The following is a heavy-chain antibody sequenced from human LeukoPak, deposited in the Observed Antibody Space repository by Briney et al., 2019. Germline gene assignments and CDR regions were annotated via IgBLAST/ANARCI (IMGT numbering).Heavy chain of an antibody. CDR1: GLTFSSYG. CDR2: ISGSGGST. V-gene: IGHV3-23*01. D-gene: IGHD2-15*01. CDR3: AKASTVVTPTDY. Sequence: GGSLRLSCAASGLTFSSYGFSWVRQAPGKGLEWVSAISGSGGSTYYADSVKGRFTISRDNSKNTLYLQMNSLRAEDTAVYYCAKASTVVTPTDYWGQGTLVTVSS. J-gene: IGHJ4*02.